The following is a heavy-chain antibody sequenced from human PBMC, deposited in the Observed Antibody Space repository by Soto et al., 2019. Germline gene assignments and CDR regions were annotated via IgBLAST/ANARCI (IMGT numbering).Heavy chain of an antibody. D-gene: IGHD2-2*02. Sequence: EVQLVESGGGLVQPGGSLRLSCVASGFTFSTFWMSWARQAPGKGLECVANIKEDGSEKNYVDFVKGRFTISRDNAKNSLFLQMNSLRAEDTAVYYCARGYTLAYWGQGTLITVSS. CDR3: ARGYTLAY. CDR1: GFTFSTFW. CDR2: IKEDGSEK. J-gene: IGHJ4*02. V-gene: IGHV3-7*01.